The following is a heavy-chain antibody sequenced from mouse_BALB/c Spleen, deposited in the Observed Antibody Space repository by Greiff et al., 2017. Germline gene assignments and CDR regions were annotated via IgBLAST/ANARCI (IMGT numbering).Heavy chain of an antibody. CDR1: GYTFTNYW. CDR3: ARDYGNYFDY. J-gene: IGHJ2*01. V-gene: IGHV1-63*02. Sequence: ESGPELVKPGASVKIPCKASGYTFTNYWLGWVKQRPGHGLEWIGDIYPGGGYTNYNEKFKGKATLTADTSSSTAYMQLSSLTSEDSAVYFCARDYGNYFDYWGQGTTLTVSS. D-gene: IGHD2-1*01. CDR2: IYPGGGYT.